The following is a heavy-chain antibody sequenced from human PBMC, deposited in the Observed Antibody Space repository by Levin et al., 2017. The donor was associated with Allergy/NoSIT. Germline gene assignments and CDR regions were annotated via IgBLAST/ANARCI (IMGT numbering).Heavy chain of an antibody. D-gene: IGHD4-17*01. CDR3: ARGAWGEYSYSFDS. CDR1: GGSISSGDYS. J-gene: IGHJ4*02. CDR2: KSYSGST. V-gene: IGHV4-30-4*01. Sequence: SQTLSLTCTVSGGSISSGDYSWNWIRQSPGKGLEWIGYKSYSGSTYYSPSLKSRVTISVDTSKNQFSVKLNSVTVADTAMYFCARGAWGEYSYSFDSWGQGTLVIVSS.